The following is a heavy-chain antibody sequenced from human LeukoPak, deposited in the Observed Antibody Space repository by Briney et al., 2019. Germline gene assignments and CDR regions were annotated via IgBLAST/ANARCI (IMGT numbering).Heavy chain of an antibody. CDR2: IYPRDSNT. D-gene: IGHD6-13*01. CDR3: ARHPIAAGGAYNWFDP. CDR1: GYGFGYSFTSNW. J-gene: IGHJ5*02. V-gene: IGHV5-51*01. Sequence: GESLKISCKGSGYGFGYSFTSNWIAWVRQMPGKGLEWMGIIYPRDSNTIYSPSFQGQVTISVDTSINTAYLQWISLKASDTAMYYCARHPIAAGGAYNWFDPWGQGTLVTVSS.